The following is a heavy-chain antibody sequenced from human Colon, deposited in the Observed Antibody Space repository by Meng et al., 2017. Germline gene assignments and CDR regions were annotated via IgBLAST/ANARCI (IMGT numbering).Heavy chain of an antibody. V-gene: IGHV3-30*09. CDR1: GFTFSSYS. CDR2: ISGEGKTI. D-gene: IGHD1-14*01. CDR3: AREPGHRGWLVP. Sequence: GGSLRLSCAASGFTFSSYSMHWVRQAPGRGLEWVAVISGEGKTIYYADSVKGRFVISRDNSKKTLFLQMNSLRVEDAAVYYCAREPGHRGWLVPWGQGNRVTGSS. J-gene: IGHJ5*02.